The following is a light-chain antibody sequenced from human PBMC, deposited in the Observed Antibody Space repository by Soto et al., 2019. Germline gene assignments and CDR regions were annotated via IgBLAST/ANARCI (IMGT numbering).Light chain of an antibody. CDR1: QSLVHSDGIAY. J-gene: IGKJ5*01. V-gene: IGKV2-30*02. CDR2: KVS. CDR3: MQGTHWPIT. Sequence: DVVMTQSPRSVPVTLGQPASSSCRSNQSLVHSDGIAYFSWFQQRPGRSPRRLIYKVSNRDSGVPARFSGSGSGTDFALKISRVEAEDVGVYYCMQGTHWPITFGQGTRLEIK.